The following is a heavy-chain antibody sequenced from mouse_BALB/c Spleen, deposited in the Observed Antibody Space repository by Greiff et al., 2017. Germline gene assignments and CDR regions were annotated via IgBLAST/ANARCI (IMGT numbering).Heavy chain of an antibody. CDR1: GYTFTSYT. D-gene: IGHD2-14*01. J-gene: IGHJ2*01. V-gene: IGHV1-4*02. Sequence: VQLQQSAAELARPGASVKMSCKASGYTFTSYTMHWVKQRPGQGLEWIGYINPSSGYTEYNQKFKDKTTLTADKSSSTAYMQLSSLTSEDSAVYYCAGYRYDGRRRGFDYWGQGTTRTVSS. CDR2: INPSSGYT. CDR3: AGYRYDGRRRGFDY.